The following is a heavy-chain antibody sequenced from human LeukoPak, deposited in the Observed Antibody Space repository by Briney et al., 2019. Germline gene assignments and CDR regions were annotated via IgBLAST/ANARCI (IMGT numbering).Heavy chain of an antibody. V-gene: IGHV1-69*13. D-gene: IGHD1-26*01. CDR3: AGEFSGSYLYYFDH. CDR1: GGTFSSYA. J-gene: IGHJ4*02. CDR2: IIPISGTA. Sequence: SVKVSCKASGGTFSSYAISWVRQAPGQGLEWMGGIIPISGTANYAQKFQGRVTITADESTSTAYMELSSLRSEDTAVYYCAGEFSGSYLYYFDHWGQGTLVTVSS.